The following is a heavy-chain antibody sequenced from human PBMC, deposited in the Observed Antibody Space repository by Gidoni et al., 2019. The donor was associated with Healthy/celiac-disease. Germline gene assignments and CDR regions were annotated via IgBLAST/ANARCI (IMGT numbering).Heavy chain of an antibody. CDR1: GGSFSGYY. CDR3: ARYGKIAARAGLDY. Sequence: QVQLQQWGAGLLKPSETLSLTCAVYGGSFSGYYWSWIRQPPGKGLEWIGEINHSGSTNYNPSLKSRVTISVDTSKNQFSLKLSSVTAADTAVYYCARYGKIAARAGLDYWGQGTLVTVSS. CDR2: INHSGST. J-gene: IGHJ4*02. V-gene: IGHV4-34*01. D-gene: IGHD6-6*01.